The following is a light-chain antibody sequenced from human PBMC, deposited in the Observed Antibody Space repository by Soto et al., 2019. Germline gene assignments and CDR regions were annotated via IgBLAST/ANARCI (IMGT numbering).Light chain of an antibody. V-gene: IGKV1-5*01. Sequence: DIQMTQSPSTLSAYVGDRVTITCRASQSLNNWLAWYQQRPGKAPKLLIYDASTLERGVPSRFSGTGSGTEFTLTISSLQPDDFATYYCQQYHRASITFGQGTRLEIK. CDR1: QSLNNW. J-gene: IGKJ5*01. CDR2: DAS. CDR3: QQYHRASIT.